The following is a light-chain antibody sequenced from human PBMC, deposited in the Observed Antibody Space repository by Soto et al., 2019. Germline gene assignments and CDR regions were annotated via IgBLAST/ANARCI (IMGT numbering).Light chain of an antibody. CDR3: QNYNSAPLT. CDR2: AAS. V-gene: IGKV1-27*01. Sequence: DIQMTQSPSSLSASVGDRVTITCRGSQGISNYLAGYQQKPGKVPKLLIYAASTLQSGAPSRFSGSGSGTAVTTTISSRQTEDVATYCCQNYNSAPLTFGGGTKVEIK. J-gene: IGKJ4*01. CDR1: QGISNY.